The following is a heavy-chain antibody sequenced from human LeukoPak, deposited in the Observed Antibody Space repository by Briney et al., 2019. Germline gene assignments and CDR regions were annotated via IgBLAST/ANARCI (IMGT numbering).Heavy chain of an antibody. Sequence: GRSLRLSCAASGFTFSSYGMHWVRQAPGKGLEWVAVISYDGSNKYYADSVKGRFTISRDNSKNTLYLQMNSLRAEDTAVYYCAIGRYFDWLQHIPGDYFDYWGQGTLVTVSS. J-gene: IGHJ4*02. D-gene: IGHD3-9*01. CDR1: GFTFSSYG. CDR3: AIGRYFDWLQHIPGDYFDY. V-gene: IGHV3-30*03. CDR2: ISYDGSNK.